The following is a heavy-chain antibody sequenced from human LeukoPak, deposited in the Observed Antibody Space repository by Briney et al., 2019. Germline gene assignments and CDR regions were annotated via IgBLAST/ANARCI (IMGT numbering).Heavy chain of an antibody. CDR2: ISSSSNYI. D-gene: IGHD2-21*01. CDR1: GFTFSSYD. CDR3: VRDVAGYFDL. J-gene: IGHJ2*01. Sequence: PGGSLRLSCAASGFTFSSYDMNWVRQAPGKGLEWVSSISSSSNYIHYADSVKGRFTISRDNAKNTVYLQMNSLRAEDTAVYYCVRDVAGYFDLWGRDNMVTVSS. V-gene: IGHV3-21*01.